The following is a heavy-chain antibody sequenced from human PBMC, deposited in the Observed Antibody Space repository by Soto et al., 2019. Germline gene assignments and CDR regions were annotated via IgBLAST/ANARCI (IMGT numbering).Heavy chain of an antibody. CDR2: ITGSGGST. V-gene: IGHV3-23*01. D-gene: IGHD1-26*01. CDR3: AKDPPSGSDY. CDR1: GFTFSRYA. J-gene: IGHJ4*02. Sequence: PGGSLRLSCAASGFTFSRYAMTWVRQAPGKGLEWISTITGSGGSTYYADSVKGRFTVSRDNSKNTLYLQMTSLRADDTAVYYCAKDPPSGSDYWGRGTLVTVSS.